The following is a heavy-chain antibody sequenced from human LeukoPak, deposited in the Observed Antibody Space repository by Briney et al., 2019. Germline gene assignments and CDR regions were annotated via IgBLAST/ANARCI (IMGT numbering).Heavy chain of an antibody. J-gene: IGHJ4*02. CDR1: GGSISCGDYY. Sequence: SETLSLTCTVSGGSISCGDYYWSWIRQPPGKGLEWIGYIYYSGSTYYNPSLKSRVTISVDTSKNQFSLKLSSVTAADTAVYYCARDRQALFDYWGQGTLVTASS. CDR2: IYYSGST. CDR3: ARDRQALFDY. V-gene: IGHV4-30-4*08.